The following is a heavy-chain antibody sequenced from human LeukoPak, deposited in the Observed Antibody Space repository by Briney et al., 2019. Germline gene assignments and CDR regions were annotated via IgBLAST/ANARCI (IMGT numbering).Heavy chain of an antibody. CDR2: INHSGST. V-gene: IGHV4-34*01. CDR3: ARGTSGSYRRTPCSDP. J-gene: IGHJ5*02. D-gene: IGHD1-26*01. CDR1: GGSFSGYY. Sequence: SETLSLTCAVYGGSFSGYYWSWIRQPPGKGLEWIGEINHSGSTNYNPSLKSRVTISVDTSKNQFSLKLSSVTAADTAVYYCARGTSGSYRRTPCSDPGGKETLVTVSP.